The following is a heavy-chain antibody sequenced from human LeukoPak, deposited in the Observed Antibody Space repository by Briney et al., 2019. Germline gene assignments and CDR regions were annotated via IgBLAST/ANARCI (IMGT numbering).Heavy chain of an antibody. V-gene: IGHV4-59*01. CDR1: GGSISSYY. CDR2: IYYSGST. D-gene: IGHD6-13*01. CDR3: ARGGRGIAAAGEDY. J-gene: IGHJ4*02. Sequence: PSETLSLTCTVSGGSISSYYWSWIRQPPGKGLEWIGYIYYSGSTNYNPSLKSRVTISVDTSKNQFSLKLSSVTAADTAVYYCARGGRGIAAAGEDYWGQGTLVTVSS.